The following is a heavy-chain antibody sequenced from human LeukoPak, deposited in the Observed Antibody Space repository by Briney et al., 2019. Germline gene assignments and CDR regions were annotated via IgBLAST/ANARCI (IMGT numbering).Heavy chain of an antibody. CDR1: GFIFSNYG. Sequence: GRSLRLSCAASGFIFSNYGMHWVRQAPGKGLEWVAVISYDGSNKYYADSVKGRFTISRDNSKNTLHLQMNSLRVEDTAVYYCAKVLDGYNYSYYIDYWGQGTLVTVSS. J-gene: IGHJ4*02. CDR2: ISYDGSNK. V-gene: IGHV3-30*18. CDR3: AKVLDGYNYSYYIDY. D-gene: IGHD5-24*01.